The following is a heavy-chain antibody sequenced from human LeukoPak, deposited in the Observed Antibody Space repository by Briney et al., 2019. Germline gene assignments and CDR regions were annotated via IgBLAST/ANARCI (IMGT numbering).Heavy chain of an antibody. Sequence: PSETLSLTCNVSGASMSNYYWVWIRQPSGKGLEWIGSIYHSGTTYSGSTYYNPSLKSRVTISLDTSKSQFSLKVGSMTAADTAVYYCARAGGYGLIDYWGQGTMVTVSS. D-gene: IGHD5-18*01. CDR3: ARAGGYGLIDY. V-gene: IGHV4-39*07. J-gene: IGHJ4*02. CDR2: IYHSGTTYSGST. CDR1: GASMSNYY.